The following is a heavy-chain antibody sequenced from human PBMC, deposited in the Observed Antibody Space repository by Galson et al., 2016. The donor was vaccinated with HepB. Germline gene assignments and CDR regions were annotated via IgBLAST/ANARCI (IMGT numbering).Heavy chain of an antibody. CDR2: MSDSGGST. D-gene: IGHD6-13*01. CDR1: GFTLSNSA. J-gene: IGHJ1*01. V-gene: IGHV3-23*01. Sequence: SLRLSCAASGFTLSNSAMSWARQAPRKGLEWVSAMSDSGGSTYYADSVKGRFTISRDNSKNTLYLQMNSLGAEDTAIYYCAVRYSSIWYFQHWGRGTLVSVSS. CDR3: AVRYSSIWYFQH.